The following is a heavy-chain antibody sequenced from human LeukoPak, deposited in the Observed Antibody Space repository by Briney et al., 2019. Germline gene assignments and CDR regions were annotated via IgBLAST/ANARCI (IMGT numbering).Heavy chain of an antibody. CDR1: GASISSGYYY. Sequence: SETLSLTCPVSGASISSGYYYCTWIRQPAGKGLEWIGRIYTTGSTNYNPSLKSRVTMSLDTSNNQFSLKLSSVTAADTAVYYCARTSQEGSGSYYYDLWGQGTLVTVSS. CDR3: ARTSQEGSGSYYYDL. J-gene: IGHJ4*02. V-gene: IGHV4-61*02. D-gene: IGHD3-10*01. CDR2: IYTTGST.